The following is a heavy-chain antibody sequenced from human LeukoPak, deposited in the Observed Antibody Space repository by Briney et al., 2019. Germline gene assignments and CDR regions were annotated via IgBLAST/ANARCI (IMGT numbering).Heavy chain of an antibody. CDR2: IIPIFGTA. CDR1: GGTFSSYA. Sequence: GASVNVSCKASGGTFSSYAISWVRQAPGQGLEWMGGIIPIFGTANYAQKFQGRVTITADESTSTAYMELSSLRSEDTAVYYCARVVRWELHMYYFDYWGQGTLVTVSS. V-gene: IGHV1-69*01. CDR3: ARVVRWELHMYYFDY. D-gene: IGHD1-26*01. J-gene: IGHJ4*02.